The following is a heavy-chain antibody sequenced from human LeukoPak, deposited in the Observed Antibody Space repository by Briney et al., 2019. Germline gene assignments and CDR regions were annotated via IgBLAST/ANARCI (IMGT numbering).Heavy chain of an antibody. CDR3: AKERYGSSGYYLDY. D-gene: IGHD3-22*01. CDR2: LSGSSTRT. Sequence: PGGSLRLSCAASGFTFSAYAMSWVRQAPGKGLEWVSALSGSSTRTYYGDSVKGRFTISRDNSKNTLYLQMNSLRAEDTAVYYCAKERYGSSGYYLDYWGQGTLVTVSS. CDR1: GFTFSAYA. J-gene: IGHJ4*02. V-gene: IGHV3-23*01.